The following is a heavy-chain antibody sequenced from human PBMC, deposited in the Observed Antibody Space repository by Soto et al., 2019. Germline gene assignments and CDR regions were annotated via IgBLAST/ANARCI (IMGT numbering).Heavy chain of an antibody. CDR2: IYYSGST. CDR1: GGSISSSSYY. CDR3: ARYCSSTSCPSYDYYYYGMDV. J-gene: IGHJ6*02. V-gene: IGHV4-39*01. D-gene: IGHD2-2*01. Sequence: QLQLQESGPGLVKPSETLSLTCTVSGGSISSSSYYWGWLRPPPGKGLEWSGSIYYSGSTYYNPSRKSRLTISVDTSKNQFSLKLSSVTAADTAVYYCARYCSSTSCPSYDYYYYGMDVWGQGTTVTVSS.